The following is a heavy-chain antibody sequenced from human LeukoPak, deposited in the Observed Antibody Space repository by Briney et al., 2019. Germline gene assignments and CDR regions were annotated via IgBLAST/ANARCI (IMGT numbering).Heavy chain of an antibody. CDR3: ARVFYYDSSGYSHNWFDP. V-gene: IGHV4-59*01. Sequence: SETLSLTCTVSGGSISSYYWSWIRQPPGKGLEWIGYIYYSGSTNYNPSLKSRVTISVDTSKNQFSLKLSSVTAADTAVYYCARVFYYDSSGYSHNWFDPWGQGTLVTVSS. CDR2: IYYSGST. J-gene: IGHJ5*02. D-gene: IGHD3-22*01. CDR1: GGSISSYY.